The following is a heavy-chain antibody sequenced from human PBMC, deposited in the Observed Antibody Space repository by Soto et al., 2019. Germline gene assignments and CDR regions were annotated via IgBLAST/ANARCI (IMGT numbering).Heavy chain of an antibody. CDR3: ARDRLRGYDSSGFYS. J-gene: IGHJ4*02. V-gene: IGHV6-1*01. Sequence: PSQTLSLTCAISGDSVSSNSAAWNWIRQSPSRGLEWLGRTYYRSKWYNDYAVSVKSRITINPATSTNTVFLELRSLKSDDTAIYYCARDRLRGYDSSGFYSWGQGTMVTVSS. CDR1: GDSVSSNSAA. CDR2: TYYRSKWYN. D-gene: IGHD3-22*01.